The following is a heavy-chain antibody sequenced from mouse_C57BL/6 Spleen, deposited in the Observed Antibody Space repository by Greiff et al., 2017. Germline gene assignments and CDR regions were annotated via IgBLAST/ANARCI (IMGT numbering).Heavy chain of an antibody. Sequence: QVQLQQPGAELVMPGASVKMSCKASGYTFTSYWMHWVKQRPGQGLEWIGEIDPSDSYTNYNQKFKGKSTLTVDKSSSTAYMQLSSLTSEDSAVYYCARGGYGKYFDYWGQGTTLTVSS. J-gene: IGHJ2*01. CDR3: ARGGYGKYFDY. CDR2: IDPSDSYT. CDR1: GYTFTSYW. V-gene: IGHV1-69*01. D-gene: IGHD2-1*01.